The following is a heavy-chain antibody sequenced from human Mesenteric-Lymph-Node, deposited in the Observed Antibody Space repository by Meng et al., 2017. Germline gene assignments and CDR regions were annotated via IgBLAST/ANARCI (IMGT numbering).Heavy chain of an antibody. CDR3: ARNLPPRSTDFWSGLAPPLFDP. V-gene: IGHV4-38-2*02. D-gene: IGHD3-3*01. Sequence: SETLSLTCTVSGYSISSGYYWGGIRQPPGKGLEWIGSIYHSGSTYYNPSLKSRVTISVDTSKNQSSLKLCSVTAADTAVYYCARNLPPRSTDFWSGLAPPLFDPWGQGTLVTVSS. J-gene: IGHJ5*02. CDR2: IYHSGST. CDR1: GYSISSGYY.